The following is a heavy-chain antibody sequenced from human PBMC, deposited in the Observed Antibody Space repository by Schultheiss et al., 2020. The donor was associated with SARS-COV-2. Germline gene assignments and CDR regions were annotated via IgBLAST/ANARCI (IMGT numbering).Heavy chain of an antibody. CDR2: INDRGTS. V-gene: IGHV4-34*01. D-gene: IGHD2-2*01. Sequence: SETLSLTCAVYGGSFSGYYWSWIRQPPGKGLEWIGEINDRGTSNYNPSLKSRVTISVDTSKNQFSLKLSSVTAADTAVYYCARGTDCSSTSCYWEYNWFDSWGQGTLVTVSS. CDR3: ARGTDCSSTSCYWEYNWFDS. CDR1: GGSFSGYY. J-gene: IGHJ5*01.